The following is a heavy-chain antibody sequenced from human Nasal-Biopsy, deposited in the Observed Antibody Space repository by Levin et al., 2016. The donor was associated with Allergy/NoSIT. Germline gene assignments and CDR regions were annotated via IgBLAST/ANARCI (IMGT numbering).Heavy chain of an antibody. V-gene: IGHV3-15*01. CDR2: IKIKGDGGTI. D-gene: IGHD3-3*01. CDR1: GFTFSNTW. J-gene: IGHJ4*02. Sequence: ETLSLTCAASGFTFSNTWMSWVRQAPGKGLEWVGRIKIKGDGGTIDYSTFVKGRFTISRDDSEYILYLLMNSLQTEDTGVYYCATHGLLPFGGAATIDHWGQGTLVTVSS. CDR3: ATHGLLPFGGAATIDH.